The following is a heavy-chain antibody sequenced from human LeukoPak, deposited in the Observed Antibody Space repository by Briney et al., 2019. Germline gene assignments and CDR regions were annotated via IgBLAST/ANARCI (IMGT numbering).Heavy chain of an antibody. CDR3: ARGDLWLGH. CDR2: IKSDGSEE. CDR1: GFIFSSYW. J-gene: IGHJ4*02. D-gene: IGHD3-10*01. V-gene: IGHV3-7*01. Sequence: PGGSLRLSCATSGFIFSSYWMCWVRQAPGKGLEWVANIKSDGSEEYSGDSVKGRFTISRDNAKNSLYLQMNSLRVEDTAVYYCARGDLWLGHWGQGSLVTVSS.